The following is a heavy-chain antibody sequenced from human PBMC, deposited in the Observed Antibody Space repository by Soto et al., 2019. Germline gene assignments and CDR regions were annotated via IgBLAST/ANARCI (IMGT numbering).Heavy chain of an antibody. V-gene: IGHV1-3*01. CDR2: INAGNGNT. CDR1: GYTFTGYA. D-gene: IGHD3-22*01. J-gene: IGHJ4*02. CDR3: ARGDYYDIHDY. Sequence: QVQLVQSGAEVKKPGASVKVSCKASGYTFTGYAIHWVRQAPGQRLEWMGWINAGNGNTKYSQKFQGRVTITRDTSVSTAYMELSSLRSEDTAVYYCARGDYYDIHDYWGQGTLVTVSS.